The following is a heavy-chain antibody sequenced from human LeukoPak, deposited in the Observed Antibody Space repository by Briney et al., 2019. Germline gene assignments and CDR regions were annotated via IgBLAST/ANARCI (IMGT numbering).Heavy chain of an antibody. CDR2: INPNSGVT. J-gene: IGHJ6*04. D-gene: IGHD6-19*01. CDR3: ARVAMGVAGAHDLDV. V-gene: IGHV1-2*02. CDR1: GYTFTDYY. Sequence: GASVKVSRKGSGYTFTDYYIHWVRQAPGQGLEWMGWINPNSGVTNYAQRFQGRVTMTRDTSISTVYMELRSLRSDDTAVYYCARVAMGVAGAHDLDVWGKGTTVTVSS.